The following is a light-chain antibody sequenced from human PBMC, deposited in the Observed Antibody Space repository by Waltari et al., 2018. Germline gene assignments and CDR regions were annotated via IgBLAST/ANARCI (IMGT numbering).Light chain of an antibody. J-gene: IGLJ2*01. CDR3: SSFTDTHTLL. V-gene: IGLV2-14*03. CDR1: SNDLGALTV. CDR2: DVT. Sequence: QSAPTQPASVSGSPGQSLTIPCTGTSNDLGALTVFSWYQQHPGRAPQLMIYDVTERPSGISYRFSGSKSANTASLTISGLLPEDEAIYYCSSFTDTHTLLFGGGTTVTVL.